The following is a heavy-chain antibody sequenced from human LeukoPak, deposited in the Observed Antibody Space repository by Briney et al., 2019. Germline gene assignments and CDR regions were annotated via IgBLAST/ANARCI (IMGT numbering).Heavy chain of an antibody. CDR1: GGSISSYY. V-gene: IGHV4-59*01. J-gene: IGHJ4*02. CDR2: IYYSGST. Sequence: PSETLSLTCTVSGGSISSYYWSWIRQPPGKGLEWIGYIYYSGSTNYNPSLKSRVTISVDTSKNQFSLKLSSVTAADTAVYYCASPSEDSSGWESFDYWDQGTLVTVSS. CDR3: ASPSEDSSGWESFDY. D-gene: IGHD6-19*01.